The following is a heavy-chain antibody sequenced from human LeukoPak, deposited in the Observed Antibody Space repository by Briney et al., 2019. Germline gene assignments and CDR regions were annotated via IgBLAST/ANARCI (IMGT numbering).Heavy chain of an antibody. V-gene: IGHV4-38-2*02. D-gene: IGHD3-3*01. CDR3: ARDGRIRFPVTNWFDP. Sequence: PSETLSLTCTVSGYSISRGYYWGWIRQPPGKGLEWFASIFHSGSTYYNMSLKSRVTISVDTSKNQFSLKLSSVTAADTAVYYCARDGRIRFPVTNWFDPWGQGTLVTVSS. CDR1: GYSISRGYY. J-gene: IGHJ5*02. CDR2: IFHSGST.